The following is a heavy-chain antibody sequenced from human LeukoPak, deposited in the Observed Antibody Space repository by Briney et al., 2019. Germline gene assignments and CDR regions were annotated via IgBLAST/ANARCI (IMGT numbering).Heavy chain of an antibody. Sequence: SVKVSCKASGGTFSSYAISWGRQAPGQGLEWMGGIIPILPTANHAQKFQGSITITTDESTSTAYMELSSLRSEDTAVDYCARAGPNYQDYWGQGTLVTVSS. D-gene: IGHD1-7*01. J-gene: IGHJ4*02. V-gene: IGHV1-69*05. CDR1: GGTFSSYA. CDR3: ARAGPNYQDY. CDR2: IIPILPTA.